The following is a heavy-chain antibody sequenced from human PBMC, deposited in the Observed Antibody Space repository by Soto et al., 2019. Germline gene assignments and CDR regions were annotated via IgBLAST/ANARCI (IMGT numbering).Heavy chain of an antibody. D-gene: IGHD6-19*01. V-gene: IGHV3-48*02. CDR1: GFTFSSYG. Sequence: EVQLVASGGGLVQPGGSLRLSCTASGFTFSSYGMNWVRQAPGKGLEWVSSISSSSSTIYYADSVRGRFTISRDNAKNSLYLQMNSLRDEDTAVYYLAREISVAGGHFDYWGQGTLVTVSS. CDR2: ISSSSSTI. CDR3: AREISVAGGHFDY. J-gene: IGHJ4*02.